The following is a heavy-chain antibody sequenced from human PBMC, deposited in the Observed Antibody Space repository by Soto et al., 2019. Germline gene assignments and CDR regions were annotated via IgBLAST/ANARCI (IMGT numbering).Heavy chain of an antibody. CDR3: ARVGKVYDFWSGSDYYYGMDV. CDR2: INPNSGGT. J-gene: IGHJ6*02. CDR1: GYTFTGYY. V-gene: IGHV1-2*02. Sequence: QVRLVQSGAEVKKPGASVKVSCKASGYTFTGYYMHWVRQAPGQGLEWMGWINPNSGGTNYAQKFQGRVTMTRHTSISTAYIELSRLRSDDTAVYYCARVGKVYDFWSGSDYYYGMDVWGQGTTVTVSS. D-gene: IGHD3-3*01.